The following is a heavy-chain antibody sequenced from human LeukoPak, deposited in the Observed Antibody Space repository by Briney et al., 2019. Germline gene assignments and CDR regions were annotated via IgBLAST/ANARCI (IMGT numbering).Heavy chain of an antibody. CDR2: IYYSGST. CDR3: ASVLLWFGESDDAFDI. V-gene: IGHV4-30-4*01. D-gene: IGHD3-10*01. CDR1: GGSISSGDYC. Sequence: SQTLSLTCTVSGGSISSGDYCWSWIRQPPGKGLEWIGYIYYSGSTYYNPSLKSRVTISVDTSKNQFSLKLSSVTAADTAVYYCASVLLWFGESDDAFDIWGQGTMVTVSS. J-gene: IGHJ3*02.